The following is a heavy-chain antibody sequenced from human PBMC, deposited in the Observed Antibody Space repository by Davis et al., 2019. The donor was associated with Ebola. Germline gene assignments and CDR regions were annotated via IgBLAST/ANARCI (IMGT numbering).Heavy chain of an antibody. CDR1: GFRFSSHW. V-gene: IGHV5-51*01. J-gene: IGHJ6*02. CDR2: IYAGDSDT. Sequence: GESLKISCKGSGFRFSSHWIAWVRQMPGKGLEWMGIIYAGDSDTRYSPSFEGQVTISADKSIGTAYLQWSSLKASDTAMYYCARLSSSSWFHGMDVWGQGTTVTVSS. D-gene: IGHD6-13*01. CDR3: ARLSSSSWFHGMDV.